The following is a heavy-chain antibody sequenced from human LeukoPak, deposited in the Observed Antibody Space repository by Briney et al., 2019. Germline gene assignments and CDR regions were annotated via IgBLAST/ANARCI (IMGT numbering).Heavy chain of an antibody. V-gene: IGHV1-18*01. CDR2: ISAYNGKT. Sequence: ASVKVSCKASGYSFESYGMRWVRQAPGQGLEWMGWISAYNGKTNYPQKFQGRVTMTTDTSTNTGYMELWSLRFDDTAVSYCARVRDTGYDENDFWGQGTLVTVSS. J-gene: IGHJ4*02. CDR3: ARVRDTGYDENDF. D-gene: IGHD5-12*01. CDR1: GYSFESYG.